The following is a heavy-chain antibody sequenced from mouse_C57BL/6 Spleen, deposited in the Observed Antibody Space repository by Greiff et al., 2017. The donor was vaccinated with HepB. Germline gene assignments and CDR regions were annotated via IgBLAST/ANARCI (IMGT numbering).Heavy chain of an antibody. CDR1: GYTFTDYE. CDR2: IDPETGGT. CDR3: TPMGTMDY. J-gene: IGHJ4*01. V-gene: IGHV1-15*01. Sequence: VQLQQSGAELVRPGASVTLSCKASGYTFTDYEMHWVKQTPVHGLEWIGAIDPETGGTAYNQKFKGKAILTADKSSSTAYMELRSLTSEDSAVYYCTPMGTMDYWGQGTSVTVSS.